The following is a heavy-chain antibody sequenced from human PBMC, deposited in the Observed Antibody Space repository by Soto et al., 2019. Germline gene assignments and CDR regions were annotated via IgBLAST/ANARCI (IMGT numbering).Heavy chain of an antibody. CDR1: GGTFSSYA. CDR3: ARDRQQLGYYYYGMDV. J-gene: IGHJ6*02. V-gene: IGHV1-69*13. Sequence: SVKVSCKASGGTFSSYAISWVRQAPGQGLEWMGGIIPIFGTANYAQKFQGRVTITADESTSTAYMELGSLRSEDTAVYYCARDRQQLGYYYYGMDVWGQGTTVTVSS. CDR2: IIPIFGTA. D-gene: IGHD6-13*01.